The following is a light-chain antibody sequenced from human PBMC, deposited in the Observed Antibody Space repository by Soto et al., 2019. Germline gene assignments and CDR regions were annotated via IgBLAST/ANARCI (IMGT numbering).Light chain of an antibody. CDR3: QHLNSYPRT. CDR2: AAS. CDR1: QGISSY. V-gene: IGKV1-9*01. Sequence: IQLTQSPSSLSASGGDRVTITCRASQGISSYLAWYQQKPGKAPKLLIYAASTLQSGVPSRFSGSGSGTDFTLTSSSLQPEDFATYYCQHLNSYPRTFGQGTKVEIK. J-gene: IGKJ1*01.